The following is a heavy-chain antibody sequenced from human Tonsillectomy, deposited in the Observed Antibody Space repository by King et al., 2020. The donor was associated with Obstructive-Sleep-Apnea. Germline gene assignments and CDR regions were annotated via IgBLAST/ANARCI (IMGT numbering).Heavy chain of an antibody. CDR2: INWNSGSI. J-gene: IGHJ3*02. CDR1: GFSFDDYA. Sequence: VQLVESGGGLVQPGRSLRLFCAASGFSFDDYAMHWVRQAPGKGLEWVSGINWNSGSIGSGDSVQGRFTISRDNAKNSLYLQMNSLRPEETDLYYGLKDRAGGVPDAFDIWGQGTMVTVSS. V-gene: IGHV3-9*01. D-gene: IGHD3-16*01. CDR3: LKDRAGGVPDAFDI.